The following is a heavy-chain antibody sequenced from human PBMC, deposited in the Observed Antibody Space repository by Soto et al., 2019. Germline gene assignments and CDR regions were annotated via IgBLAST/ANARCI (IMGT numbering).Heavy chain of an antibody. CDR3: ARNVDTAIPPYFDY. D-gene: IGHD5-18*01. Sequence: SETLSLTCTVSGGSISSGDYSWSWIRQPPGKGLEWIGYIYYSGSTYYNPSVKSRVTISVDTSKNQFSLKLSSVTAADTAVYYCARNVDTAIPPYFDYWGQGTLFTVSS. CDR2: IYYSGST. J-gene: IGHJ4*02. V-gene: IGHV4-30-4*01. CDR1: GGSISSGDYS.